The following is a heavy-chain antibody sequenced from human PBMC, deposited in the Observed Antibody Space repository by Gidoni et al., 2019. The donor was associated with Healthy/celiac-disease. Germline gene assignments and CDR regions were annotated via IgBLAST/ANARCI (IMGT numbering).Heavy chain of an antibody. Sequence: VQLVQSGAEVKKPGSSVKVSCKASGGTFSSYAISWVRQAPGQGLEWMGGISPIFGTANYAQKFQGRVTITADKSTSTAYMELSSLRSEDTAVYYCARVVAYCGGDCYSGAFDIWGQGTMVTVSS. D-gene: IGHD2-21*02. V-gene: IGHV1-69*06. CDR1: GGTFSSYA. CDR2: ISPIFGTA. J-gene: IGHJ3*02. CDR3: ARVVAYCGGDCYSGAFDI.